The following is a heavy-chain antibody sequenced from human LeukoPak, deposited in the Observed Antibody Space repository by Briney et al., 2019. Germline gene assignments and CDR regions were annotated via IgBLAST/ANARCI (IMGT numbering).Heavy chain of an antibody. CDR3: AKQYSGGWYYFDS. CDR1: GFTFSSYA. CDR2: IGGST. V-gene: IGHV3-23*01. D-gene: IGHD6-19*01. Sequence: GGSLRLSCAATGFTFSSYAMPWVRQAPGRGLEWVSAIGGSTYYADSVKGRFTISRDNSENTLYLQMNSLRAEDTAVYYCAKQYSGGWYYFDSWGQGTLVTVSS. J-gene: IGHJ4*02.